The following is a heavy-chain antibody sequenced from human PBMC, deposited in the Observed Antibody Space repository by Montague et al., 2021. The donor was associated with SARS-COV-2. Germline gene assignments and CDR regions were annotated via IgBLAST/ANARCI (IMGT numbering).Heavy chain of an antibody. CDR2: IYYSGST. D-gene: IGHD6-13*01. Sequence: SETLSLTCTVSGGSISSSSYYWGWIRQPPGKGLEWIGSIYYSGSTYYNPSLKSRVTLSVDTSKNQSSLKLSSVTAADTAVYYCARVGRQQLVRLSGMDVWGQGTTVTVSS. J-gene: IGHJ6*02. CDR1: GGSISSSSYY. V-gene: IGHV4-39*07. CDR3: ARVGRQQLVRLSGMDV.